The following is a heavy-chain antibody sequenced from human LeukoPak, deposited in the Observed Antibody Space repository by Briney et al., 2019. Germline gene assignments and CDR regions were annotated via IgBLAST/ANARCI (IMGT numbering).Heavy chain of an antibody. CDR2: IYYSGST. Sequence: PSETLSLTCTVSGGSISSSSYYWGWIRQPPGKGLEWIVSIYYSGSTYYNPSLKSRVTISVDTSKNQFSLKLSSVTAADTAVYYCANAPAKSGWYYLFDYWGQGTLATVSS. J-gene: IGHJ4*02. D-gene: IGHD6-19*01. CDR3: ANAPAKSGWYYLFDY. CDR1: GGSISSSSYY. V-gene: IGHV4-39*01.